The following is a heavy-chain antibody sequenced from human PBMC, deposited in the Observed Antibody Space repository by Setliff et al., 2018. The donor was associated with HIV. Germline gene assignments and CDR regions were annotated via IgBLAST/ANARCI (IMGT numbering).Heavy chain of an antibody. D-gene: IGHD3-22*01. CDR1: GYSISSGYY. V-gene: IGHV4-38-2*01. J-gene: IGHJ4*02. CDR2: IYHSGST. CDR3: ASVSGYYWQYFDY. Sequence: SETLSLTCAVSGYSISSGYYWGWIRQPPGKGLEWIGHIYHSGSTSYNPSLKSRATISVDTSKNQFSLKLSSVTAADTAVYYCASVSGYYWQYFDYWGPGTLVTVSS.